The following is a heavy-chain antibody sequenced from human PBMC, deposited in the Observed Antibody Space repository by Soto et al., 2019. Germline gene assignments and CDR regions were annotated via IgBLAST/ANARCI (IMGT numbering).Heavy chain of an antibody. Sequence: PGGSLTLSWAASGFTFSSYSMNWVRQAPGKGLGWVSYISRSSSTIYYADSVKGRFTISRDNAKNSLYLQMNSLRDDDTAVYYCASRSGSYYWGQGTLVTVSS. CDR1: GFTFSSYS. V-gene: IGHV3-48*02. CDR3: ASRSGSYY. J-gene: IGHJ4*02. CDR2: ISRSSSTI. D-gene: IGHD1-26*01.